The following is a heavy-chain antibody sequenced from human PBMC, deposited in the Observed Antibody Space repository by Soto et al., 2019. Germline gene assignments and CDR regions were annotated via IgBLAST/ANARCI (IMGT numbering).Heavy chain of an antibody. CDR3: ARLVVVAPVANV. Sequence: SETLSLTCSVSFASFSSNSYHWGWIRQPPGKGLEWIGSISYTGTTYYSPSLKSRVTISADTSKKQFSLQLDSATAADTAVYYCARLVVVAPVANVWGEGTLVTVSS. CDR2: ISYTGTT. CDR1: FASFSSNSYH. D-gene: IGHD2-15*01. V-gene: IGHV4-39*01. J-gene: IGHJ4*02.